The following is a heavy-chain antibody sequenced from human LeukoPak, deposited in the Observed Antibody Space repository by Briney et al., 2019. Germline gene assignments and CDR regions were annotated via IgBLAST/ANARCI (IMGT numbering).Heavy chain of an antibody. CDR3: ARGYTKDMTSVTHCEY. D-gene: IGHD4-17*01. Sequence: GGSLRLSCAASGFTFSSYAMSWVRQAPGKGLEWVSAISGSGGSTYYADSVKGRFTISRDNSKNTLYLQMNSLRAEDTAVYYCARGYTKDMTSVTHCEYWGQRTLVTVSS. CDR1: GFTFSSYA. V-gene: IGHV3-23*01. CDR2: ISGSGGST. J-gene: IGHJ4*02.